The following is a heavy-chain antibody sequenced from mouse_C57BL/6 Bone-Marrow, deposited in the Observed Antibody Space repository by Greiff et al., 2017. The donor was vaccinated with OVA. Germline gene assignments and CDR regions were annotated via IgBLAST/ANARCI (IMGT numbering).Heavy chain of an antibody. D-gene: IGHD2-3*01. V-gene: IGHV8-8*01. J-gene: IGHJ2*01. Sequence: QVQLKESGPGLLQPSPTLSLTCSFSGFSLSTFGMGVGWIRQPSGQGLDWLAHIWWDDANYYNPALKSRLTISKDTSKIHVVLTIGNVDTADTATYYCARRDDGYSLYDYWGRGTTLTVSS. CDR1: GFSLSTFGMG. CDR3: ARRDDGYSLYDY. CDR2: IWWDDAN.